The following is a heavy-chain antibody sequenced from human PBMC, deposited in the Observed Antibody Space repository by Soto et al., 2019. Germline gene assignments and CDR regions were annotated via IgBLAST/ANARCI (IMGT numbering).Heavy chain of an antibody. CDR1: GGTFSSYA. D-gene: IGHD1-7*01. Sequence: SVKVSCKASGGTFSSYAISWVRQAPGQGLEWMGGIIPIFGTANYAQKFQGRVTITADKSTSTVYMELGSLKFDDTALYFCARGRYTYGTTNPFDYWGQGTQVTVSS. V-gene: IGHV1-69*06. J-gene: IGHJ4*02. CDR2: IIPIFGTA. CDR3: ARGRYTYGTTNPFDY.